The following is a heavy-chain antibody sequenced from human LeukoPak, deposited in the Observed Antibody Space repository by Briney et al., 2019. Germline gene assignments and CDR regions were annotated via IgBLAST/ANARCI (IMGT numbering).Heavy chain of an antibody. D-gene: IGHD2-15*01. J-gene: IGHJ4*02. CDR2: ISYDGSNK. CDR3: AREARGGNFDY. CDR1: GFTFSSYA. V-gene: IGHV3-30-3*01. Sequence: PGRSLRLSCAASGFTFSSYAMHWVRQAPGKRLEWVAVISYDGSNKYYADSVKGRFTISRDNSKNTLYLQMNSLRAEDTAVYYCAREARGGNFDYWGQGTLVTVSS.